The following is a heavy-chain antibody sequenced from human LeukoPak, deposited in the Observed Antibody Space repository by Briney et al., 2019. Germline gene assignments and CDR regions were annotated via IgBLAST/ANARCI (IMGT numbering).Heavy chain of an antibody. J-gene: IGHJ4*02. Sequence: SQTLSLTCTVSGGSISSYYWSWIRQPPGKGLEWIGYIYYSGGTNYNPSLKSRVTISVDTSKNQFSLKLSSVTAADTAVYYCARTYYDSSGYYYYFDYWGQGTLVTVSS. CDR2: IYYSGGT. D-gene: IGHD3-22*01. CDR1: GGSISSYY. V-gene: IGHV4-59*01. CDR3: ARTYYDSSGYYYYFDY.